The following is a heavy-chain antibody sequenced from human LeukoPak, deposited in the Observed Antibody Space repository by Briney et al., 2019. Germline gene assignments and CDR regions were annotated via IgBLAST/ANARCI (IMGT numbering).Heavy chain of an antibody. J-gene: IGHJ3*02. Sequence: SETLSLTCTVSGGSISSYYWSWIRQPAGKGLEWIGYIYYSGSTNYNPSLKSRVTISVDTSKNQFSLKLSSVTAADTAVYYCAREVLYSKGSDAFDIWGQGTMVTVSS. D-gene: IGHD1-26*01. CDR2: IYYSGST. V-gene: IGHV4-59*01. CDR1: GGSISSYY. CDR3: AREVLYSKGSDAFDI.